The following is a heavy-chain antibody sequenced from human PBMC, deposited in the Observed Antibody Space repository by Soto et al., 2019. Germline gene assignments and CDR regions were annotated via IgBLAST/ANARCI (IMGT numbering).Heavy chain of an antibody. J-gene: IGHJ5*02. D-gene: IGHD2-2*01. Sequence: PGGSLRLSCAASGFTVSSNYMSWVRQAPGKGLEWVSVIYSGGSTYYADSVKGRFTISRDNSKNTLYLQMNSLRAEDTAVYYCASVPGEYCFDPWGQGTLVTVSS. CDR2: IYSGGST. CDR1: GFTVSSNY. CDR3: ASVPGEYCFDP. V-gene: IGHV3-66*01.